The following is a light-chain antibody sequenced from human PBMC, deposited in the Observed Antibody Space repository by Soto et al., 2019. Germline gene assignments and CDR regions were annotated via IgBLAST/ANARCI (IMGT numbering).Light chain of an antibody. CDR1: SSDVGGYNY. J-gene: IGLJ1*01. Sequence: ALTQPPSASGSPGQSVTISCTGTSSDVGGYNYVSWYQQHPGKAPKLMIYEVSKRPSGVPDRFSGSKSGNTASLTVSGLQAEDEADYYCSSYAGSKDYVFGTGTKVTVL. CDR3: SSYAGSKDYV. CDR2: EVS. V-gene: IGLV2-8*01.